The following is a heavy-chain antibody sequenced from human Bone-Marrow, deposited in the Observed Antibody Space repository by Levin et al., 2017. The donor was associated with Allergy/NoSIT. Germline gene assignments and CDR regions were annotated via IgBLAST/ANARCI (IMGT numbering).Heavy chain of an antibody. J-gene: IGHJ5*02. Sequence: GGSLRLSCAASGFTFSSYWMHWVRQAPGKGLVWVSRVNTDGSSTNYADSVKGRFSISRDNAKNTLYLQMNNLRAEDTAVYYCAKVGDFWSASFPWGQGTLVTVSS. V-gene: IGHV3-74*01. D-gene: IGHD3-3*01. CDR3: AKVGDFWSASFP. CDR1: GFTFSSYW. CDR2: VNTDGSST.